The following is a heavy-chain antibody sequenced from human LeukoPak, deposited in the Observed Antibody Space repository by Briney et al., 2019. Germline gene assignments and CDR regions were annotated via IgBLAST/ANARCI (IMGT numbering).Heavy chain of an antibody. CDR1: GFTFSSYE. D-gene: IGHD3-22*01. V-gene: IGHV3-48*03. Sequence: GGSLRLSCVASGFTFSSYEMNWVRQAPGKGLEWVSYISRSGGTIYYADSVKGRFTISRDNAKNSLYLQMNSLRATDTAVYYCATDLVPHYYDSSGYDYWGQGTLVTVSS. J-gene: IGHJ4*02. CDR3: ATDLVPHYYDSSGYDY. CDR2: ISRSGGTI.